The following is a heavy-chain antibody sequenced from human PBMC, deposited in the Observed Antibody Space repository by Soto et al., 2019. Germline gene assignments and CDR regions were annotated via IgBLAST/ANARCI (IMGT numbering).Heavy chain of an antibody. V-gene: IGHV3-74*01. J-gene: IGHJ4*02. CDR2: INGDGTTT. CDR3: VRDLSVTTKFDY. CDR1: GFTFSSYL. Sequence: EVQLVESGGGLVQPGGSLRLSCAASGFTFSSYLMHWVRQAPGKGLVWVSRINGDGTTTGYADFVKGRFSISRDSAKNTLYLQMNRMRDEDTAVYYCVRDLSVTTKFDYWGQGTLVTVSS. D-gene: IGHD4-17*01.